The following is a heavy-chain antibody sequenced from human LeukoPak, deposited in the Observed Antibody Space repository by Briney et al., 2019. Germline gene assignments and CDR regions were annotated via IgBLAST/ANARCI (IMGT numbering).Heavy chain of an antibody. V-gene: IGHV3-11*01. CDR3: ARDASGAFDI. Sequence: PGGSLRLSCAASGFSFSDHYMSWIRQAPGKGLEWASYISNTGSTIYYADSVKGRFTISRDNAKNSLYLQMNSLRAEDTAMYYCARDASGAFDIRGQGTMVTVSS. J-gene: IGHJ3*02. CDR2: ISNTGSTI. D-gene: IGHD1-26*01. CDR1: GFSFSDHY.